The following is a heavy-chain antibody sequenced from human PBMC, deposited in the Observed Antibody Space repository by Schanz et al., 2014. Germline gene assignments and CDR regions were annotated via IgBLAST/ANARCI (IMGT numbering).Heavy chain of an antibody. V-gene: IGHV1-18*01. D-gene: IGHD6-13*01. Sequence: QVQLVQSGAEVKKPGASVKVSCKASGYTFNRYDFTWVRQAPGQGLEWMGWISVFNGDTKFAKTFQDRVTLTTDTSTSTAYMELRSLRSDDTAVYYCARNIIATARAYDIWGQGTVVTVS. CDR2: ISVFNGDT. J-gene: IGHJ3*02. CDR1: GYTFNRYD. CDR3: ARNIIATARAYDI.